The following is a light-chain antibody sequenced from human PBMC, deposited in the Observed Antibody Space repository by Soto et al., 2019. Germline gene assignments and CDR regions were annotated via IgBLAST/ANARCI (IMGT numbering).Light chain of an antibody. Sequence: DIVMTQSPDSLAVSLGERATMNCKCSRSVLYKSNNKNHLNWYQQKPGKAPKLLIYAASSLQSGVPSRFSGSGSGTDFTLTISSLQPEDFATYYCQQSYSTPPITFGQGTRLEIK. CDR1: RSVLYKSNNKNH. V-gene: IGKV1-39*01. J-gene: IGKJ5*01. CDR2: AAS. CDR3: QQSYSTPPIT.